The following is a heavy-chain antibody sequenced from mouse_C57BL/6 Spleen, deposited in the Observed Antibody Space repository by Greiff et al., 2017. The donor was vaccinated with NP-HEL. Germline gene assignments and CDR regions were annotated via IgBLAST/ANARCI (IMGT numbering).Heavy chain of an antibody. Sequence: EVKLVESGGGLVKPGGSLKLSCAASGFTFSSYAMSWVRQTPEKRLEWVATISDGGSYTYYPDNVKGRFTISRDNAKNNLYLQMSHLKSEDTAMYYCARDHEIRGIYYDSHWYFDVWGTGTTVTVSS. CDR1: GFTFSSYA. CDR2: ISDGGSYT. D-gene: IGHD2-4*01. J-gene: IGHJ1*03. CDR3: ARDHEIRGIYYDSHWYFDV. V-gene: IGHV5-4*01.